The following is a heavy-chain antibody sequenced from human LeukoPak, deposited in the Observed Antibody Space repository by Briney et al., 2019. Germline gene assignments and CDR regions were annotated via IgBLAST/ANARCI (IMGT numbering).Heavy chain of an antibody. CDR1: GFTFSSYA. J-gene: IGHJ4*02. Sequence: GGSLRLSCAASGFTFSSYAMSWVRQAPGKGLEWVSAISGSGGSTYYADSVKGRFTISRDNSKNTLSLQMNSLRAEDTAVYYCAKDLYTAMVRALFDYWGQGTLVTVSS. CDR3: AKDLYTAMVRALFDY. V-gene: IGHV3-23*01. D-gene: IGHD5-18*01. CDR2: ISGSGGST.